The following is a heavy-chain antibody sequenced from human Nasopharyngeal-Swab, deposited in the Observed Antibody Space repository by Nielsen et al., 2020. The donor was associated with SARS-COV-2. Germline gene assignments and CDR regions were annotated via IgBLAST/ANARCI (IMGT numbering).Heavy chain of an antibody. D-gene: IGHD6-13*01. J-gene: IGHJ4*02. V-gene: IGHV3-33*01. CDR2: IWYDGSNK. Sequence: GGSLRLSCAASGFTFSSYGMHWVRQAPGKGLEWVAVIWYDGSNKYYADSVEGRFTISRDNSKNTLYLQMNSLRAEDTAVYYCARERYSSSWYFDYWGQGTLVTVSS. CDR1: GFTFSSYG. CDR3: ARERYSSSWYFDY.